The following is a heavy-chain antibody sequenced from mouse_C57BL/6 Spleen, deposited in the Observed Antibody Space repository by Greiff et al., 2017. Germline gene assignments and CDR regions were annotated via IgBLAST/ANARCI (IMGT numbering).Heavy chain of an antibody. V-gene: IGHV1-53*01. D-gene: IGHD2-4*01. CDR3: ARSTMITTVDD. J-gene: IGHJ2*01. Sequence: QVQLQQPGTELVKPGASVKLSCKASGYTFTSYWMHWVKQRPGQGLEWIGNIIPSNGGTNYNEKFKSKATLTVDKSSSTAYMQLSSLTSEDSAVYDCARSTMITTVDDWGQGTTLTVSS. CDR2: IIPSNGGT. CDR1: GYTFTSYW.